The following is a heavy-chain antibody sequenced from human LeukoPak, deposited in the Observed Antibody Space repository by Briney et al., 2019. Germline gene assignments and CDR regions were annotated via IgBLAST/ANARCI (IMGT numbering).Heavy chain of an antibody. CDR1: GFTFSSYG. CDR3: ARVVLAAFDS. Sequence: GGSLRLSCAASGFTFSSYGMSWVRQAPGKGLEWVANINQDGSEKHYVDSVKGRFTISRDNGKNSLYLQMNSLRAEDTAVYFCARVVLAAFDSWGQGTLVTVSS. J-gene: IGHJ4*02. D-gene: IGHD6-19*01. V-gene: IGHV3-7*01. CDR2: INQDGSEK.